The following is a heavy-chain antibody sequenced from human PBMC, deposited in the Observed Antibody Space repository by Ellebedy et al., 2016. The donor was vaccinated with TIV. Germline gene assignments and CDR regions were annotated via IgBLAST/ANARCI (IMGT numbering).Heavy chain of an antibody. J-gene: IGHJ4*02. D-gene: IGHD2-15*01. CDR3: PVSGGYCSGGSCYCFDY. V-gene: IGHV3-33*08. Sequence: PGGSLRLSCAASGITFSSYGMHWVRQAPGKGREWVAVIWYDGSNKYYADSVKGRFTISSDNSKNTLYLQMNSLRPEDTAVYYCPVSGGYCSGGSCYCFDYWGQGTLVTVSS. CDR1: GITFSSYG. CDR2: IWYDGSNK.